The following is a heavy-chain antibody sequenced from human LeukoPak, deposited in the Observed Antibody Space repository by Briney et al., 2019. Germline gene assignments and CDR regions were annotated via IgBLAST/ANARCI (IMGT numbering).Heavy chain of an antibody. CDR2: IYYSGST. CDR3: ARVKDGITIFGVVIXYFDX. D-gene: IGHD3-3*01. V-gene: IGHV4-59*01. CDR1: GGSLSSYY. J-gene: IGHJ4*02. Sequence: SETLSLTCPVSGGSLSSYYWRWIRQPPGRGLEWIGYIYYSGSTNYNPSLKSRVTISVDTSKNQFSLKLSSVTAADTAVYYCARVKDGITIFGVVIXYFDXXXQGXLVT.